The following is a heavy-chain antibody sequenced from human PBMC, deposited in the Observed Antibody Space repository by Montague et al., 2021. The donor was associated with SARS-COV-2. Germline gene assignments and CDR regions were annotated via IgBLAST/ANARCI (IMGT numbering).Heavy chain of an antibody. Sequence: SLRLSCAASGFSFIGYSMPWVRQTPGKGLELVSALRGSDGATFYADSVNGHFTISRDTSKNTLFLQMISLRADDSALYYCAKGAFSYGINIMDTWGQGTLVTVSS. D-gene: IGHD2-21*01. CDR2: LRGSDGAT. CDR3: AKGAFSYGINIMDT. CDR1: GFSFIGYS. V-gene: IGHV3-23*01. J-gene: IGHJ5*02.